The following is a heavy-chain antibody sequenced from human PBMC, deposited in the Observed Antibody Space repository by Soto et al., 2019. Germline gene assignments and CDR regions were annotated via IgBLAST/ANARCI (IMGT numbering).Heavy chain of an antibody. D-gene: IGHD3-22*01. Sequence: PGGSLRLSCAASGFTFSSYAMHWVRQAPGKGLEWVAVISYDGSNKYYADSVKGRFTISRDNSKNTLYLQMNSLRAEDTAVYYCARGGEYYYDSSGYYYAAFDIWGQGTMVTVS. CDR2: ISYDGSNK. J-gene: IGHJ3*02. CDR3: ARGGEYYYDSSGYYYAAFDI. V-gene: IGHV3-30-3*01. CDR1: GFTFSSYA.